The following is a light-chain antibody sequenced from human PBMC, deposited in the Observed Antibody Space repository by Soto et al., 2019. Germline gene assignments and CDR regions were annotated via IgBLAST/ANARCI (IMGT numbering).Light chain of an antibody. CDR1: QSVTKY. CDR3: HQRRNWRIT. Sequence: EVVLTQSPATLSLSPGERATLSCRASQSVTKYLAWYQQKPGQALRLLIYDVSKRATGIPARFSGSGSETDFTLTIISLETGDFAVYECHQRRNWRITFGRGTKLAIK. CDR2: DVS. J-gene: IGKJ4*01. V-gene: IGKV3-11*01.